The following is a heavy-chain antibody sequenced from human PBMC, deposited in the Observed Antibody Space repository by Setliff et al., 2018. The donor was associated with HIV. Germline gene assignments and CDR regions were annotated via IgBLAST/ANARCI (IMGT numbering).Heavy chain of an antibody. CDR1: GYSISSGYY. J-gene: IGHJ5*02. Sequence: LSLTCTVSGYSISSGYYWDWIRQPPGKGLEWVGSIYHSGTTYYNPSPKSRVTMSVDTSKNQFSLRLTSVTAADTAMYHCARDRSSGWSKDWFDTWGQGILVTVSS. D-gene: IGHD6-19*01. CDR2: IYHSGTT. CDR3: ARDRSSGWSKDWFDT. V-gene: IGHV4-38-2*02.